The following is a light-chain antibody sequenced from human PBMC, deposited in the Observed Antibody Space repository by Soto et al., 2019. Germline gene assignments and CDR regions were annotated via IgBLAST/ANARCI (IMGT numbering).Light chain of an antibody. Sequence: EIVLTQSPGTLSLSPWERATLSCRASQSVISSFLAWYQQKPGQAPRLLIYGASNRATGIPDRFSGSGSGKYLTLTISRLEPEDFPVYYCQQYVTPPWAVGHGTQVHIK. CDR3: QQYVTPPWA. CDR2: GAS. J-gene: IGKJ1*01. V-gene: IGKV3-20*01. CDR1: QSVISSF.